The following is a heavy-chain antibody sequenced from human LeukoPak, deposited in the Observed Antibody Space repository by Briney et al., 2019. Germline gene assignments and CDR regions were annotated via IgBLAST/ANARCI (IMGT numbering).Heavy chain of an antibody. V-gene: IGHV2-5*01. J-gene: IGHJ5*02. Sequence: SGPTLVNPTQTLTLTCTFSGFSLSTSGVGVGWIRQPPGKALEWPALIYWNDDKRYSPSLKSRLTITKDTSKNQVVLTMTNMDPVDTATYYCAHVDTAMVKEEFDPWGQGTLVTVSS. CDR2: IYWNDDK. CDR1: GFSLSTSGVG. CDR3: AHVDTAMVKEEFDP. D-gene: IGHD5-18*01.